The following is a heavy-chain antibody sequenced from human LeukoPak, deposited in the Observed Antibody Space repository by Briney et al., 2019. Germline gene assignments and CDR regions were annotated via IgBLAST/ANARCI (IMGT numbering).Heavy chain of an antibody. CDR1: GYTFTGYY. CDR2: INPNSGGT. J-gene: IGHJ4*02. CDR3: ARVGGYSGYNFDY. Sequence: ASVKVSCKASGYTFTGYYIHRVRQAPGQGLEWMGRINPNSGGTNYVQKFQGRVTMTRDTSISTAYMELSRLRSDDTAVYYCARVGGYSGYNFDYWGQGTLVTVSS. V-gene: IGHV1-2*06. D-gene: IGHD5-12*01.